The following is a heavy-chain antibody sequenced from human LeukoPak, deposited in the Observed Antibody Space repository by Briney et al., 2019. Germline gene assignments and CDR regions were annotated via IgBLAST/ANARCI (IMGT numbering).Heavy chain of an antibody. J-gene: IGHJ3*02. V-gene: IGHV4-4*02. Sequence: SETLSLTCAVSGGSIIIDKWWTWVRQPPGRGLEWIGEVHHRKSTNYSPSLKSRVTISVDKSKNQFSLKLSSVTAADTAVYYCARAPFTTLDAFDIWGQGTMVTVSS. CDR2: VHHRKST. D-gene: IGHD3-3*01. CDR3: ARAPFTTLDAFDI. CDR1: GGSIIIDKW.